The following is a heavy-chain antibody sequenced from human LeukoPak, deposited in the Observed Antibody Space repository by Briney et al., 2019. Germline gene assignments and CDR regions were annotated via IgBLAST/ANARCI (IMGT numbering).Heavy chain of an antibody. CDR2: ITASGGGT. D-gene: IGHD1-26*01. CDR3: GSHLGATTAIDY. Sequence: GGSLRLSCAASGFTFSTHVMTWVRQAPGKGLEWVSAITASGGGTPYADSVKGRFTLSRDNSKNTLYLQMNNLRVEDTAVYYCGSHLGATTAIDYWGQGTLVTVSS. V-gene: IGHV3-23*01. J-gene: IGHJ4*02. CDR1: GFTFSTHV.